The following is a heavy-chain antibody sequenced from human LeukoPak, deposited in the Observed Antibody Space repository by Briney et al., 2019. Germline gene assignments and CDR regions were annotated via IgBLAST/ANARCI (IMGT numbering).Heavy chain of an antibody. V-gene: IGHV3-21*01. J-gene: IGHJ4*02. CDR2: ISSSSSYI. CDR1: GFTFSSYS. D-gene: IGHD3-22*01. CDR3: ARDRTYYYDSSGYPFDY. Sequence: GGSLRLSRAASGFTFSSYSMNWVRQAPGKGLEWVSSISSSSSYIYYADSVKGRFTISRDNAKNSLYLQMNSLGAEDTAVYYCARDRTYYYDSSGYPFDYWGQGTLVTVSS.